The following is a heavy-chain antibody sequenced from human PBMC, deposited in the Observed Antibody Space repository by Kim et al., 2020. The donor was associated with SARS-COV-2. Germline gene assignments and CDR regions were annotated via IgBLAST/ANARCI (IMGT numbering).Heavy chain of an antibody. CDR2: YTSGRT. V-gene: IGHV4-4*07. J-gene: IGHJ4*02. D-gene: IGHD3-16*02. CDR3: ASALGH. Sequence: YTSGRTKYNPSLQSRVTMSVDRSKNQFSLKLSSVTAADTAVYYCASALGHWGQGTLVTVSS.